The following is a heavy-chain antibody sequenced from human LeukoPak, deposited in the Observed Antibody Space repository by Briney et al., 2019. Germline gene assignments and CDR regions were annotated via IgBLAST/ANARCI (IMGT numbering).Heavy chain of an antibody. CDR1: GFTFSSYD. J-gene: IGHJ4*02. CDR2: IGVAANT. V-gene: IGHV3-13*01. D-gene: IGHD1-26*01. Sequence: GGSLRLSCAASGFTFSSYDMHWVRQATGKGLEWVSAIGVAANTFYSGSVKGRFTISRENAKNSLYLLMTSLRAEDTAVYYCARQNTPHGNFDYWGQGILVTVSS. CDR3: ARQNTPHGNFDY.